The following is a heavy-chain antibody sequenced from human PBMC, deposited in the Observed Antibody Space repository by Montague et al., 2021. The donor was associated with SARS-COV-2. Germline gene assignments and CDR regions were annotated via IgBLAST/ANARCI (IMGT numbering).Heavy chain of an antibody. J-gene: IGHJ5*02. CDR3: ARGPRITMIVVVITDIWFDP. Sequence: SETLSLTCAVYGGSFSGYYWSWIRRPPGKGLEWIGEINHSGSTNYNPSLKSRVTTSVDTSKNQFSLKLTSVTAADTAVYYCARGPRITMIVVVITDIWFDPWGQGTLVTVSS. D-gene: IGHD3-22*01. V-gene: IGHV4-34*01. CDR2: INHSGST. CDR1: GGSFSGYY.